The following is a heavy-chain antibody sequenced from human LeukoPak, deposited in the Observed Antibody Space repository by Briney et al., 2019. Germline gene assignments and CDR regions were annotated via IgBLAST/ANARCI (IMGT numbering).Heavy chain of an antibody. J-gene: IGHJ4*02. CDR2: MNPNSGNT. D-gene: IGHD3-10*01. V-gene: IGHV1-8*02. CDR1: GYTFTTSG. Sequence: ASVKVSCKASGYTFTTSGINWVRQATGQGLEWMGWMNPNSGNTGYAQKFQGRVTMTRNTSISTAYMELSSLRSEDTAVYYCARGTMVRGVRDYWGQGTLVTVSS. CDR3: ARGTMVRGVRDY.